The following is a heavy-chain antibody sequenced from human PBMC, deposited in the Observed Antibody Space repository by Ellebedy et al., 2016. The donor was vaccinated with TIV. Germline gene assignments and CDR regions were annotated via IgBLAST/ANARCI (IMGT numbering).Heavy chain of an antibody. V-gene: IGHV3-33*01. CDR1: GFTFSSYG. Sequence: PGGSLRLSCAASGFTFSSYGMHWVRQAPGKGLEWVAIIWYDGSNKYYADSVKGRLTISRDNSKNTLYLQMNSLRAEDTAVYFCARDEMPPPIAAAGDYYYYGMDVWGQGTTVTVSS. CDR2: IWYDGSNK. CDR3: ARDEMPPPIAAAGDYYYYGMDV. D-gene: IGHD6-13*01. J-gene: IGHJ6*02.